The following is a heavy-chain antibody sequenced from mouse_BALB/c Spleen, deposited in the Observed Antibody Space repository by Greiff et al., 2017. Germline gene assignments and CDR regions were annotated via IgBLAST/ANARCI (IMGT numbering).Heavy chain of an antibody. D-gene: IGHD4-1*01. CDR3: AITGFAY. Sequence: EVMLVESGGGLVKPGGSLKLSCAASGFTFSSYAMSWVRQSPEKRLEWVAEISSGGSYTYYPDTVTGRFTISRDNAKNTLYLEMSSLRSEDTAMYYCAITGFAYWGQGTLVTVSA. CDR2: ISSGGSYT. CDR1: GFTFSSYA. J-gene: IGHJ3*01. V-gene: IGHV5-9-4*01.